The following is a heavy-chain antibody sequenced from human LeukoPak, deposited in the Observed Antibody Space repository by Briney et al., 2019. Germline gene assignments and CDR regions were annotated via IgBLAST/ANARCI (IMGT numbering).Heavy chain of an antibody. V-gene: IGHV4-39*01. CDR1: GGSISSHSYY. Sequence: NPSETLSLTCTVSGGSISSHSYYWGWIRQPPGKGLEWIGSIHYSGSTYYNPSLRSRVTISVDTSKNQFSLKLSSVTAADTAVYYCARHGSSWSYFQHWGQGTLVTVSS. CDR3: ARHGSSWSYFQH. J-gene: IGHJ1*01. D-gene: IGHD6-13*01. CDR2: IHYSGST.